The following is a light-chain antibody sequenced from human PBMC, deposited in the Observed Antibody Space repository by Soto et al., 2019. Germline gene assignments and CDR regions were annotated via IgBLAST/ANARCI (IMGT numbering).Light chain of an antibody. J-gene: IGLJ2*01. CDR3: SSDAGSNIGVV. CDR1: SSDVGGYNY. V-gene: IGLV2-8*01. Sequence: QSALTQPPSASGSPGQSVTISCTGTSSDVGGYNYVSWYQQQPGKAPKLMIYDVNKRPSGVPDRFSGSKSGNTASLTVSGLQDDDEADYYCSSDAGSNIGVVFGGGTKLTVL. CDR2: DVN.